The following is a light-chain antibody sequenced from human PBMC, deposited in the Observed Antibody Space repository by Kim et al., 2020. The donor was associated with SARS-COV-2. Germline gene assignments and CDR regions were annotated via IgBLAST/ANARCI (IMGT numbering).Light chain of an antibody. CDR1: QSVSNN. CDR2: RAS. J-gene: IGKJ4*01. CDR3: QQYDDWPPGT. V-gene: IGKV3-15*01. Sequence: SQGEKATLSCLASQSVSNNLSWYQQQPGQGPKLLIYRASMRATGVPDRFSGSGSGTEFTLTISSLQSEDSAVYYCQQYDDWPPGTFGGGTKVDIK.